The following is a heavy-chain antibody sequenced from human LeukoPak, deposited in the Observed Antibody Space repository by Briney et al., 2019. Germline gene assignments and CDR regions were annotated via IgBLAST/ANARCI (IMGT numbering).Heavy chain of an antibody. V-gene: IGHV4-34*01. CDR3: ARGVDIVVVVARGLNWLDP. J-gene: IGHJ5*02. D-gene: IGHD2-15*01. CDR1: GGSFSGYY. Sequence: SETLSLTCAVYGGSFSGYYWSWIRQPPGKGLEWIGEINHSGSTNYNPSLKSRVTISVDTSKNQFSLKLSSVTAADTAVYYCARGVDIVVVVARGLNWLDPWGQGTLVTVSS. CDR2: INHSGST.